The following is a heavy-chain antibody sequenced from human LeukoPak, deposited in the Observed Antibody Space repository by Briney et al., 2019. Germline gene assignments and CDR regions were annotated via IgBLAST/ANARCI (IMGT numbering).Heavy chain of an antibody. D-gene: IGHD5-24*01. J-gene: IGHJ3*02. CDR1: GGSISSYY. CDR2: IYYSGST. V-gene: IGHV4-59*01. CDR3: ARDLETGDGYNSGVGAFDI. Sequence: PSETLSLTCTVSGGSISSYYWSWIRQPPGKGLEWIGYIYYSGSTNYNPSLKSRVTISADTSKNQFSLKLSSVTAADTAVYYCARDLETGDGYNSGVGAFDIWGQGTMVTVSS.